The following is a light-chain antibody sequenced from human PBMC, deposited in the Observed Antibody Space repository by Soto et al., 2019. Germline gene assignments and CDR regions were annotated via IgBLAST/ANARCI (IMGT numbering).Light chain of an antibody. Sequence: QLVLTQSPSASASLGASVKLTCTLSSGHSSYAIAWHQQQPEKGPRYLMKLNSDGSHSKGDGIPDRFSGSSSGAERYLTISRLQSEDEADYSCQTWGSGTVVFGGGTKVTVL. J-gene: IGLJ2*01. V-gene: IGLV4-69*01. CDR3: QTWGSGTVV. CDR2: LNSDGSH. CDR1: SGHSSYA.